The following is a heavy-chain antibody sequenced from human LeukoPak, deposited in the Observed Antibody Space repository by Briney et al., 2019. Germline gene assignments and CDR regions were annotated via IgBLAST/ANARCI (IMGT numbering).Heavy chain of an antibody. CDR2: INSDGSST. Sequence: PGGCLRLSCAASGFTFSIYWMHWVRQAPGKGLVWVSRINSDGSSTSYADSVKGRFTISRDNAKNTLYLQMNSLRAEDTAVYYCARLLSEHSGSYYDFWSGYYPDYWGQGTLVTVSS. CDR1: GFTFSIYW. CDR3: ARLLSEHSGSYYDFWSGYYPDY. D-gene: IGHD3-3*01. V-gene: IGHV3-74*01. J-gene: IGHJ4*02.